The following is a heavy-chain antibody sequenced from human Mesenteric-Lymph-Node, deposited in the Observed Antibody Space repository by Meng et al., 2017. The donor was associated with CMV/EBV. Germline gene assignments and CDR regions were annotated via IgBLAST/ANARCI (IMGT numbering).Heavy chain of an antibody. CDR2: IYSDGSST. D-gene: IGHD6-13*01. V-gene: IGHV3-74*01. J-gene: IGHJ4*02. CDR1: GFTFSSYW. Sequence: GESLKISCAASGFTFSSYWMHWVRQAPGKGLVWVSRIYSDGSSTNYADSVKGRFNISRDNSKNTLYLQMNSLRAEDTAVYYCHNAAAGTDYWGQGTLVTVSS. CDR3: HNAAAGTDY.